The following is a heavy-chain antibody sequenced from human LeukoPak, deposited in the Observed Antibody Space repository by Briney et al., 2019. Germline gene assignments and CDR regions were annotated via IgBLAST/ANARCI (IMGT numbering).Heavy chain of an antibody. D-gene: IGHD6-13*01. CDR2: ISWNSGSI. Sequence: GGSLRLSCAASGFTFDDYAMHWVRQALGKGLEWVSGISWNSGSIGYADSVKGRFTISRDNAKNSLYLQMNSLRAEDTALYYCAKDRYSSSWYNYGMDVWGQGTTVTVSS. J-gene: IGHJ6*02. CDR3: AKDRYSSSWYNYGMDV. CDR1: GFTFDDYA. V-gene: IGHV3-9*01.